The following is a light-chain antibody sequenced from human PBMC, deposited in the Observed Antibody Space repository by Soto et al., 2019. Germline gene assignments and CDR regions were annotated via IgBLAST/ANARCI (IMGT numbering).Light chain of an antibody. CDR1: SSNIGAGYD. J-gene: IGLJ1*01. Sequence: QSMLTQPPSVSGAPGQRVTISCTGSSSNIGAGYDVHWYQQLPGAAPKLLIFGIINRPSGVSERFSGSRSGASASLAITGLQAEDEADYFCQSYDNSLSGSEVFGTGTKLTVL. CDR2: GII. CDR3: QSYDNSLSGSEV. V-gene: IGLV1-40*01.